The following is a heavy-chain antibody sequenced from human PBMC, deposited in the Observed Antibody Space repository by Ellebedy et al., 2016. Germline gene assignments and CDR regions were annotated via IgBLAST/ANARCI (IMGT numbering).Heavy chain of an antibody. Sequence: GESLKISXAASRFMVRPYAIHWVRQAPGKGLEWVAVISDDGEDKDYADSVKGRFTISRDNSKNRVYLHMSSLRVEDTAVYSCAKVRSPDFYYSYDLDVWGQGTTVTVSS. J-gene: IGHJ6*02. CDR2: ISDDGEDK. V-gene: IGHV3-30*18. D-gene: IGHD5-18*01. CDR3: AKVRSPDFYYSYDLDV. CDR1: RFMVRPYA.